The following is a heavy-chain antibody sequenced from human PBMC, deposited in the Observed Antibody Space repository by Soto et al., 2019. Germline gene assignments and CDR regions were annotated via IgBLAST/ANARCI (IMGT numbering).Heavy chain of an antibody. Sequence: ASVKVSCKASGYTFTGYYMHWVPQAPGQGLEWMGWLNPNTGGTNYAQKFQGSVTMTRDTSISTAYMELRRLRSDDTAVYYCARAEGGYRYGQPPELRTLWWSHEYAFGISRQGTIVTVSS. CDR2: LNPNTGGT. V-gene: IGHV1-2*02. CDR3: ARAEGGYRYGQPPELRTLWWSHEYAFGI. J-gene: IGHJ3*02. D-gene: IGHD5-18*01. CDR1: GYTFTGYY.